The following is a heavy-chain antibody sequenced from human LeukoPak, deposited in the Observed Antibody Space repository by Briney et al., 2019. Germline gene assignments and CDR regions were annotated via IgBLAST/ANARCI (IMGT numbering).Heavy chain of an antibody. V-gene: IGHV1-2*02. CDR1: GYTFTDYY. Sequence: ASVKVSCKASGYTFTDYYIHWVRQAPGQGLEWMAFVNPDSGDSYSAPKFQGRVTMTRDTSISTASMELNWLTSDDTAVYYCATGVASAFTYWGQGTLVTVFS. CDR2: VNPDSGDS. J-gene: IGHJ4*02. D-gene: IGHD3-3*01. CDR3: ATGVASAFTY.